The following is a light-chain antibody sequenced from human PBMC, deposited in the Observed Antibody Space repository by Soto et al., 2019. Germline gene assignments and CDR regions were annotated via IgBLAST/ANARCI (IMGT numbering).Light chain of an antibody. J-gene: IGKJ4*01. CDR3: QQYNSYPLT. CDR2: KAS. V-gene: IGKV1-5*03. CDR1: QSISSW. Sequence: DIQMTHSPSTLSASVVYRVTITFRASQSISSWLAWYQQKPGKAPKLLIYKASSLESGVPSRFSGSGSGTEFTLTISSLQPDDFATYYCQQYNSYPLTFGGGTKVDIK.